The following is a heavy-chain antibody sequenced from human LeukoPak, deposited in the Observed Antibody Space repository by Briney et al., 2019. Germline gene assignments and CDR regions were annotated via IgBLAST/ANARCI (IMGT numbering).Heavy chain of an antibody. CDR1: GYTLTELS. V-gene: IGHV1-24*01. CDR2: FDPEDGET. D-gene: IGHD6-13*01. CDR3: ATWTEGQQLVGGFDY. Sequence: ASVKVSCKVSGYTLTELSMHWVRQAPGKGLEWRGGFDPEDGETIYAQKFQGRVTMTEDTSTDTAYMELSRLRSEDTAVYYCATWTEGQQLVGGFDYWGQGTLVTVSS. J-gene: IGHJ4*02.